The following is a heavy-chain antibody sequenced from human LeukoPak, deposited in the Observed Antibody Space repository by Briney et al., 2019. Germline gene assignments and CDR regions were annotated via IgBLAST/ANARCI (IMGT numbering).Heavy chain of an antibody. J-gene: IGHJ4*02. CDR3: ARADCSSTSCYADFDY. D-gene: IGHD2-2*01. V-gene: IGHV3-21*01. Sequence: GGSLRLSCAASGFTFSSYSMNWVRQAPGKGLEWVSSISSSSSYIYYADSVKGRFTISRDSAKNSLYLQMNSLRAEDTAVYYCARADCSSTSCYADFDYWGQGTLVTVSS. CDR1: GFTFSSYS. CDR2: ISSSSSYI.